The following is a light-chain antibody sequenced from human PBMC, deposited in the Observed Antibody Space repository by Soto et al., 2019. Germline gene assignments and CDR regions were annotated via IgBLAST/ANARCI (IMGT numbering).Light chain of an antibody. CDR3: ASYAGSNNSA. V-gene: IGLV2-8*01. Sequence: QSALTQPPSASGSPGQSVTISCTGTSSDVGGYNHVSWYQQNPGKAPKLMIYDVSKRPSGVPDRFSGSKSGNTASLTISGIQDEYEEDHYRASYAGSNNSAFGTGTK. J-gene: IGLJ1*01. CDR2: DVS. CDR1: SSDVGGYNH.